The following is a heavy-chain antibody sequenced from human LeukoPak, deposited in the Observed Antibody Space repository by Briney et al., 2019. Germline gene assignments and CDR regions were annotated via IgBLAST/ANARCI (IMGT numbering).Heavy chain of an antibody. CDR3: ARDRYYDSSGNIDY. CDR1: GFTFSSYA. CDR2: ISYDGSNK. V-gene: IGHV3-30*17. J-gene: IGHJ4*02. Sequence: GGSLRLSCAASGFTFSSYAMHWVRQFPGKGLEWVAVISYDGSNKYYADSVKGRFTISRDNSKNTLYLQMNSLRAEDTAVYYCARDRYYDSSGNIDYWGLGTLVTVSS. D-gene: IGHD3-22*01.